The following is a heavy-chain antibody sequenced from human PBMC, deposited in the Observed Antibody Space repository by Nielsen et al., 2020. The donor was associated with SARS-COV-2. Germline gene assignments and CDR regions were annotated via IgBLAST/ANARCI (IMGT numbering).Heavy chain of an antibody. J-gene: IGHJ4*02. Sequence: SETLSLTCTVSGGSISSGGYYWGWIRQPPGKGLEWIGSIYYSGSTYYNPSLKSRVTISVDTSKNQFSLKLSSVTAADTAVYYCARLGGIAAAGLPLFDYWGQGTLVTVSS. V-gene: IGHV4-39*01. CDR1: GGSISSGGYY. CDR2: IYYSGST. CDR3: ARLGGIAAAGLPLFDY. D-gene: IGHD6-13*01.